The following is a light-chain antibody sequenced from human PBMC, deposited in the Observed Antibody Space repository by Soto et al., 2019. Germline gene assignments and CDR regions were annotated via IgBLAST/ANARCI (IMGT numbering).Light chain of an antibody. J-gene: IGKJ4*01. CDR1: QSVSSN. V-gene: IGKV3-15*01. CDR2: RVS. CDR3: QQYNNWPLT. Sequence: EIVMTHSLATLSVSPCERAALSYSASQSVSSNLAWYQQKPGQAPRLLIYRVSTRATGIPARFSGSESGTEFTLTIGSLQSEDFAVYYCQQYNNWPLTFGGGTKVDIK.